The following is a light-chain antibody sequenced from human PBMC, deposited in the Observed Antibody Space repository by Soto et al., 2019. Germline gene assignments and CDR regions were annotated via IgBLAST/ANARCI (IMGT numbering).Light chain of an antibody. V-gene: IGKV3-20*01. CDR2: GAS. Sequence: EIVLTQSPGTLSLSPGERVTLSCRASQSVTSSYLAWYQQQPGQAHRLLIYGASSRVTGIPDRFSGSGSGTDFTLTISRLEPEDFAVYYCQQYGSSPYTFGQGTKLEIK. J-gene: IGKJ2*01. CDR1: QSVTSSY. CDR3: QQYGSSPYT.